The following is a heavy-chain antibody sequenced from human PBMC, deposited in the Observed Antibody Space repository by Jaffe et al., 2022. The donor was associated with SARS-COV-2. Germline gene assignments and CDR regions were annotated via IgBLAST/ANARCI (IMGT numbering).Heavy chain of an antibody. CDR1: GGSISSYY. D-gene: IGHD5-12*01. J-gene: IGHJ3*02. V-gene: IGHV4-59*01. CDR2: IYYSGST. Sequence: QVQLQESGPGLVKPSETLSLTCTVSGGSISSYYWSWIRQPPGKGLEWIGYIYYSGSTNYNPSLKSRVTISVDTSKNQFSLKLSSVTAADTAVYYCARAYSGYDNGAFDIWGQGTMVTVSS. CDR3: ARAYSGYDNGAFDI.